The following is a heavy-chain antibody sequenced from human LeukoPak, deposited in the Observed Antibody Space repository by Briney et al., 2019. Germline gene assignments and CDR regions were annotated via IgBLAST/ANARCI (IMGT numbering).Heavy chain of an antibody. CDR2: IHPSSGVA. CDR1: GYTFTAYY. Sequence: WASVKVSCKASGYTFTAYYLNWVRQAPGQGLEWLGWIHPSSGVAKLPQRFQGRVTMARDTPITTAFMELSSLRSDDTAVYYCARSPPIWTYVDYFDYWGQGVLVSVSS. D-gene: IGHD3/OR15-3a*01. V-gene: IGHV1-2*02. J-gene: IGHJ4*02. CDR3: ARSPPIWTYVDYFDY.